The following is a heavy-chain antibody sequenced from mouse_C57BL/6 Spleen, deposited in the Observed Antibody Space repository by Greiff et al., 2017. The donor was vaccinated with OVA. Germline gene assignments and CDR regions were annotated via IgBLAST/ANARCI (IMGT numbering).Heavy chain of an antibody. CDR1: DSEVFPIAY. J-gene: IGHJ2*01. Sequence: VQLVESGSELRSPGSSVKLSCKDFDSEVFPIAYMSWVRQKPGHGFEWIGGILPSIGRTIYGEKFEDKATLDADTLSNTAYLELNSLTSEDSAIYYCARGDDYLYFDYWGQGTTLTVSS. D-gene: IGHD2-4*01. CDR3: ARGDDYLYFDY. V-gene: IGHV15-2*01. CDR2: ILPSIGRT.